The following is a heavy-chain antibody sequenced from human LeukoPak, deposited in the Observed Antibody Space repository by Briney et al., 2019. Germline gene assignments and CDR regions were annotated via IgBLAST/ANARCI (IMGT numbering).Heavy chain of an antibody. CDR1: GFTFSNYP. CDR2: ISGSGGTT. Sequence: GGSVRLSCAASGFTFSNYPMSWVRQAPGKGLEWVSAISGSGGTTYYADSVKGRFTISRDNSRNTLYLQMNSLRAEDTAVYYCAKDSSGGYVSWGQGTLVTVSS. V-gene: IGHV3-23*01. J-gene: IGHJ5*02. CDR3: AKDSSGGYVS. D-gene: IGHD5-12*01.